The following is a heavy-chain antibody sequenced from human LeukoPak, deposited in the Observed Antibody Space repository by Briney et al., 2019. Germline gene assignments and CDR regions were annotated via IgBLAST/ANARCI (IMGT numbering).Heavy chain of an antibody. Sequence: GGSLRLSCAASGFTFSNYWTTWVRQAPGKGLEWVANIKQDGSEKYYVDSVKGRFTVSRDNAKNSLYLQMNSLRAEDTAVFYCARGGMVRRVMGAFDIWGQGTLDTVSS. CDR3: ARGGMVRRVMGAFDI. V-gene: IGHV3-7*01. CDR1: GFTFSNYW. D-gene: IGHD3-10*01. J-gene: IGHJ3*02. CDR2: IKQDGSEK.